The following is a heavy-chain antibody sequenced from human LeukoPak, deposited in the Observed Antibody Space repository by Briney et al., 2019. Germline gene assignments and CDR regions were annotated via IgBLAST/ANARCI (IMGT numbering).Heavy chain of an antibody. D-gene: IGHD3-10*01. J-gene: IGHJ5*02. Sequence: KPSETLSLTCTVSGGSISSYYWSWIRQPPGKGLEWIGYIYYSGSTNYNPSLKSRVTISVDTSKNQFSLKLSSVTAADTAVYYCARGQSRELLVYNWFDPWGQGTLVTVSS. CDR3: ARGQSRELLVYNWFDP. V-gene: IGHV4-59*01. CDR2: IYYSGST. CDR1: GGSISSYY.